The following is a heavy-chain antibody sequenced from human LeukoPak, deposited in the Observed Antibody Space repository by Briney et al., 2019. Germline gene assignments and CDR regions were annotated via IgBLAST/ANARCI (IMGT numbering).Heavy chain of an antibody. D-gene: IGHD6-19*01. CDR3: ARVASSGWSDY. Sequence: GGSLRLSCAASGFTVSSNYMSWVRQAPGKGLEWVSVIYSGGSTYYADSVKGRFTISRDNAKNSLYLQMNSLRAEDTAVYYCARVASSGWSDYWGQGTLVTVSS. J-gene: IGHJ4*02. CDR1: GFTVSSNY. V-gene: IGHV3-66*01. CDR2: IYSGGST.